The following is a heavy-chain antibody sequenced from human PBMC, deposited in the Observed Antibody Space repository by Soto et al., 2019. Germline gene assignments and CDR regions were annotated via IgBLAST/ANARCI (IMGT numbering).Heavy chain of an antibody. Sequence: QVQLVQSGADLREPGASVKVSCKASGYTFTSYPVHWVRQAPGQRLQWMGWINAANGDTGYSQKFQGRVTFTRDTSASTLYMELSSLTSDDTAVYYCAMKAYYGAGIYCFDHWGQGTLVTVSS. CDR2: INAANGDT. CDR1: GYTFTSYP. J-gene: IGHJ4*02. V-gene: IGHV1-3*01. CDR3: AMKAYYGAGIYCFDH. D-gene: IGHD3-10*01.